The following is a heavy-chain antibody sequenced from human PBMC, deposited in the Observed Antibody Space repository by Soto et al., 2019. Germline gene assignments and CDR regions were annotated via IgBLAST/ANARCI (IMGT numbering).Heavy chain of an antibody. CDR1: GGSFSDYQ. CDR2: IRHNGDT. CDR3: AGGPDYGDYDA. Sequence: QVQLRQWGAGLLKPSETLSLTCEVSGGSFSDYQWTWIRQSPEKGLEWIGEIRHNGDTNSKPSLRSRLTMSIDTSKNQFSLNLSSVTSADTAVYFWAGGPDYGDYDAWGQGILVTVSS. D-gene: IGHD4-17*01. V-gene: IGHV4-34*01. J-gene: IGHJ5*02.